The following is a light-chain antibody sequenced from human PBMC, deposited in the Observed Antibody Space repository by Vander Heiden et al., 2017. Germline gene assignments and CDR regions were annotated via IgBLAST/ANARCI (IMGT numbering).Light chain of an antibody. J-gene: IGLJ2*01. V-gene: IGLV2-14*03. CDR2: EVS. CDR1: SSAFSAYNY. CDR3: TSYTTSGPV. Sequence: QSALPQPASVYGSHGQSITLSCAGTSSAFSAYNYVSWYQQHPGKAPKLISYEVSNRPSGVSNRFSCSKSGNTASRTISGLQAEDEGDYYCTSYTTSGPVFGGGTKLTVL.